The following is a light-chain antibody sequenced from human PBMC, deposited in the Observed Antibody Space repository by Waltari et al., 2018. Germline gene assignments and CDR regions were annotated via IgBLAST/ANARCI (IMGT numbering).Light chain of an antibody. CDR3: QTGGHGTWV. J-gene: IGLJ3*02. CDR1: SGHSSNV. V-gene: IGLV4-69*01. Sequence: QLVLTQSPSASASLGASVKLTCTLSSGHSSNVIAWHQQHPEKGPLYLRKVNSEGSHSKGDKIPDRFSGSSSGAEHYLTISSLQSEDEADYYCQTGGHGTWVFGGGTKLTVL. CDR2: VNSEGSH.